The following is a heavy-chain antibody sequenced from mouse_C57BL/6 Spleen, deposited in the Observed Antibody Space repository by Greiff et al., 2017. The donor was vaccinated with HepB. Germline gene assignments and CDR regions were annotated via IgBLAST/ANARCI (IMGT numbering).Heavy chain of an antibody. J-gene: IGHJ2*01. CDR3: ARWTTVVASFDY. CDR2: IDPSDSYT. Sequence: QVQLQQPGAELVKPGASVKLSCKASGYTFTSYWMQWVKQRPGQGLEWIGEIDPSDSYTNYNQKFKGKATLTVDTSSSTAYMQLSSLTSEDSAVYYGARWTTVVASFDYWGQGTTLTVSS. CDR1: GYTFTSYW. V-gene: IGHV1-50*01. D-gene: IGHD1-1*01.